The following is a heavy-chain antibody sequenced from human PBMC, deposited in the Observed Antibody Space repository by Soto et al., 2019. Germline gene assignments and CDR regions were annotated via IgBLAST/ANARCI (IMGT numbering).Heavy chain of an antibody. CDR2: TYYSGRT. CDR1: GGSVSSSSYY. J-gene: IGHJ4*02. V-gene: IGHV4-39*01. Sequence: KPSETLSLTCTVSGGSVSSSSYYWGWVRQPPGKGLEWIGSTYYSGRTYYSPPLKSRVTISVDTSKNQFSLKVRSVTAADTALYYCASSDAVVVTAPFDYWGQGTLVTVSS. CDR3: ASSDAVVVTAPFDY. D-gene: IGHD2-21*02.